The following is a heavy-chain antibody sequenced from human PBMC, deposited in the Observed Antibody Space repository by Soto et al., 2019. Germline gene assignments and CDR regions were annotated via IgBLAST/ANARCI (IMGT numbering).Heavy chain of an antibody. J-gene: IGHJ4*02. V-gene: IGHV1-3*01. CDR2: INAGNGNT. CDR3: ARAQNLEMATP. D-gene: IGHD5-12*01. CDR1: GYTFTSYA. Sequence: QVKLVQSGAEVKKPGASVKVSCKASGYTFTSYAMLWVRQAPGQRLEWMGWINAGNGNTKYSQKFQGIVTITRDTSASTAYMELSSLRSEDTAVYYCARAQNLEMATPWGQGTLVTVSS.